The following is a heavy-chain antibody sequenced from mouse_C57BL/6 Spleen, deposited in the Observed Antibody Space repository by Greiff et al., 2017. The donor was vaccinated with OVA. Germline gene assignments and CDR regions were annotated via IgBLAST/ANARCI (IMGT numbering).Heavy chain of an antibody. CDR3: ARSPDYGSRGAWFAY. CDR1: GYTFTSYW. D-gene: IGHD1-1*01. Sequence: QVQLQQPGAELVRPGSSVKLSCKASGYTFTSYWMDWVKQRPGQGLEWIGNIYPSDSETHYNQKFKDKATLTVDKSSSTAYMQLSSLTSEDSAVYYCARSPDYGSRGAWFAYWGQGTLVTVSA. J-gene: IGHJ3*01. V-gene: IGHV1-61*01. CDR2: IYPSDSET.